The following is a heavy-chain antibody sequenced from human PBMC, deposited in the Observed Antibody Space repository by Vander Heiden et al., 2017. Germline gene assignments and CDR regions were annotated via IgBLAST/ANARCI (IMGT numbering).Heavy chain of an antibody. CDR1: GYTFTSYY. CDR2: INPSGGST. J-gene: IGHJ4*02. Sequence: QVQLVQSGAEVKKPGASVKVSCQASGYTFTSYYMPWVRQAPGQGLEWMGIINPSGGSTSYAQKFQGRVTMTRDTSTSTVYMELSSLRSEDTAVYYCARARVGNYFDYWGQGTLVTVSS. V-gene: IGHV1-46*01. D-gene: IGHD2-15*01. CDR3: ARARVGNYFDY.